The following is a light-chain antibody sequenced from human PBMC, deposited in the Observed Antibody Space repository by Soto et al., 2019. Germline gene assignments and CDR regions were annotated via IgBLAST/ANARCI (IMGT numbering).Light chain of an antibody. CDR2: DAS. V-gene: IGKV1-5*01. Sequence: DIRMTQSPSTLSASVGDRVTITCRASQSISNWLAWYQQKPGKAPKLLIYDASSLESGVPSRVSGSASGTEFPLTISSLQPDDFATYYCQQYSSYTWTFGQGTKVEF. CDR1: QSISNW. J-gene: IGKJ1*01. CDR3: QQYSSYTWT.